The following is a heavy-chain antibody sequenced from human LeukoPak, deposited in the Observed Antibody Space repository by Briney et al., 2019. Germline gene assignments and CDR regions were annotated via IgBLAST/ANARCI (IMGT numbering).Heavy chain of an antibody. J-gene: IGHJ5*02. CDR1: GGSISSYY. V-gene: IGHV4-59*08. CDR2: IYYSGST. CDR3: ARRGIAVAGTTGWFDP. D-gene: IGHD6-19*01. Sequence: PSETLSLTCTVSGGSISSYYWSWIRQPPGKGLEWIGYIYYSGSTNYNPSLKSRVTISVDTSKNQFSLKLSSVTAADTAVYYCARRGIAVAGTTGWFDPWGQGTLVTVCS.